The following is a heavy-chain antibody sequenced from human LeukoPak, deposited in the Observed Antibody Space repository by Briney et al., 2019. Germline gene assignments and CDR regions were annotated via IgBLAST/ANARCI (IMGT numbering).Heavy chain of an antibody. Sequence: SLRLSCAASGFTFSSYGIHWVRQAPGKGLEWVAGISYDVSKKYYADSVKGRFTISRDNSKSTLFLQMNSLSADDTAVYYCVKGYSGYDYAFDNWGQGTMVTVSS. J-gene: IGHJ3*02. V-gene: IGHV3-30*18. CDR2: ISYDVSKK. CDR1: GFTFSSYG. CDR3: VKGYSGYDYAFDN. D-gene: IGHD5-12*01.